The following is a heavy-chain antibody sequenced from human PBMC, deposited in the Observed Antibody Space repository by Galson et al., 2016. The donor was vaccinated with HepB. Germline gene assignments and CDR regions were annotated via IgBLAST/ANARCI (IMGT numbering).Heavy chain of an antibody. D-gene: IGHD3-3*01. CDR2: ISSISSHT. CDR1: GFTFYNTW. J-gene: IGHJ6*04. CDR3: AATQYDFLRGDV. V-gene: IGHV3-11*06. Sequence: SLRLSCAASGFTFYNTWMSWVRQAPGKGPEWVSYISSISSHTNYGDSVKGRFTISRDNAKNSVDLQMNSLRPDDTAVYYCAATQYDFLRGDVWGKGTTVTVSS.